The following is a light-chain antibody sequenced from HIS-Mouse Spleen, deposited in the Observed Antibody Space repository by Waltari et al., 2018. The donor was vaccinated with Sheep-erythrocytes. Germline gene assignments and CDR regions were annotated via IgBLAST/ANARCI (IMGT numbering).Light chain of an antibody. CDR3: CSYAGSYNHV. Sequence: QSALTQPRSVSGSPGQSVTIPCTGTSSHVGGYHYVSWYQQHPGKAPKLMIYDVSKRPSGVPDRFSGSKSGNTASLTISGLQAEDEADYYCCSYAGSYNHVFATGTKVTVL. CDR2: DVS. J-gene: IGLJ1*01. V-gene: IGLV2-11*01. CDR1: SSHVGGYHY.